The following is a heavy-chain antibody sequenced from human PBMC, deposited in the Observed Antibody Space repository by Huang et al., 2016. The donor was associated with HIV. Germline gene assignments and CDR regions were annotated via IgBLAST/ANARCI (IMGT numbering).Heavy chain of an antibody. CDR1: GFPFNNHA. CDR3: ARAKDTWDAYDI. J-gene: IGHJ3*02. V-gene: IGHV3-30-3*01. D-gene: IGHD5-18*01. CDR2: ISNDGSMN. Sequence: QVQLVESGGGVVQPGRSLRLSCVASGFPFNNHAMHWVRQAQGKGLYWVAVISNDGSMNYYADSVKGRFTIARDSSKSTLLLHMTSLRTEDTAVYYWARAKDTWDAYDIWGQGTMVIVSS.